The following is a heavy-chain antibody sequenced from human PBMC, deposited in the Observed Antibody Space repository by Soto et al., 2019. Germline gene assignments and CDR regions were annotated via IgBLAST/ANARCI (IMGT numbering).Heavy chain of an antibody. Sequence: ASVKVSCKASGYTFTSYDINWVRQATGQGLEYLGWMNPNSGNTAYVQKFQGRVTMTWDTSITTAYMELSSLRSEDTAVYYCARDLGLEYYYDSSGNFFDYWGQGTLVTVSS. CDR1: GYTFTSYD. CDR2: MNPNSGNT. CDR3: ARDLGLEYYYDSSGNFFDY. J-gene: IGHJ4*02. V-gene: IGHV1-8*01. D-gene: IGHD3-22*01.